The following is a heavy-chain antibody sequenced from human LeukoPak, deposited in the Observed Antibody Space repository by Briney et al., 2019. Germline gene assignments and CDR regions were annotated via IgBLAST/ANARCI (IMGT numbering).Heavy chain of an antibody. J-gene: IGHJ6*02. Sequence: GGSLRLSCAASGFTFSSYWMSWVRQAPGKGLEWVANIKQDGSEKYYVDSVKGRFTISRDNAKNSLYLQMNSLRAEDTAVYYCARGGSSSMGINYYYYYGMDVWGQGTTVTVSS. D-gene: IGHD6-13*01. CDR2: IKQDGSEK. V-gene: IGHV3-7*01. CDR3: ARGGSSSMGINYYYYYGMDV. CDR1: GFTFSSYW.